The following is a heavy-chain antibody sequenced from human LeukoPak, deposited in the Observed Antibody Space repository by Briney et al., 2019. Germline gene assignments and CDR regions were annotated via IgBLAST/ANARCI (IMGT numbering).Heavy chain of an antibody. CDR2: SKNDGSST. Sequence: PGGFLRLSCAVSGFTSSGDLMDWGRQAPGKGLVLGSRSKNDGSSTSYADSVKGRFTISRDNAKNTLYLQMNSLRAEDTAVYYCARELPRIGGQTDASDIWGQGTMVTVS. J-gene: IGHJ3*02. D-gene: IGHD3-16*01. CDR1: GFTSSGDL. V-gene: IGHV3-74*01. CDR3: ARELPRIGGQTDASDI.